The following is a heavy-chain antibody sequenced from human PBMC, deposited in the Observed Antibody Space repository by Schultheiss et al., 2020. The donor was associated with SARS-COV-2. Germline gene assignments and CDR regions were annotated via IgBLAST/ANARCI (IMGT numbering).Heavy chain of an antibody. D-gene: IGHD5-24*01. CDR3: ARDLATTVWAVDI. J-gene: IGHJ3*02. CDR1: GYTFTSYD. CDR2: MNPNSGNT. Sequence: ASVKVSCKASGYTFTSYDINWVRQATGQGLEWMGWMNPNSGNTGYAQKFQGRVTMTRDTSISTAYMELSRLRSDDTAVYYCARDLATTVWAVDIWGQGTMVTVSS. V-gene: IGHV1-8*01.